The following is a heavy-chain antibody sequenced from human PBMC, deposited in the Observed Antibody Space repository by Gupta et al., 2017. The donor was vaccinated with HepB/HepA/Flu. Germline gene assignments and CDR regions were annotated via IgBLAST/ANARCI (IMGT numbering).Heavy chain of an antibody. Sequence: QVQLVQSGAEVKEPGSSVKVSCQASGSTFINYAISWVRQAPGQGLEWMGGIIPILDTTTYAQNVQGRVTLTADASTSTADMELGRLGAEDSAMYYCAKSLCRGGSCHSDTYSSYYLAVWGKGTTVTVS. V-gene: IGHV1-69*01. J-gene: IGHJ6*03. CDR3: AKSLCRGGSCHSDTYSSYYLAV. CDR2: IIPILDTT. CDR1: GSTFINYA. D-gene: IGHD2-15*01.